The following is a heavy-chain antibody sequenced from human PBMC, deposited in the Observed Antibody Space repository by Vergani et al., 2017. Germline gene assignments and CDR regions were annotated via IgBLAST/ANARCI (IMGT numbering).Heavy chain of an antibody. D-gene: IGHD3-10*01. V-gene: IGHV4-38-2*01. CDR2: IDHSGST. J-gene: IGHJ5*02. CDR1: GYSISSGYY. CDR3: ARRGDGSGSYYNLNWFDP. Sequence: QVQLQESGPGLVQPSETLSLTCAVSGYSISSGYYWGWIRQPPGKGLEWIGSIDHSGSTYYNPSLKSRVTISVDTSKNQFSLKLGAVTAADTAVYYCARRGDGSGSYYNLNWFDPWGRGTLVTVSS.